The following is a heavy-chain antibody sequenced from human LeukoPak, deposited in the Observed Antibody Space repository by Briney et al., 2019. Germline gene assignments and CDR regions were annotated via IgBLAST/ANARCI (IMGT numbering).Heavy chain of an antibody. Sequence: GGSLRLSCAASGFTFSSYSMNWVRQAPGKGLEWVSSISSSSSYIYYADSVKGRFTISRDNAKNSLYLQMNSLRAEDTAVYYCARDPGYCSSTSCYEIPNAFDIWGQGTMVTVSP. D-gene: IGHD2-2*01. CDR2: ISSSSSYI. V-gene: IGHV3-21*01. CDR3: ARDPGYCSSTSCYEIPNAFDI. J-gene: IGHJ3*02. CDR1: GFTFSSYS.